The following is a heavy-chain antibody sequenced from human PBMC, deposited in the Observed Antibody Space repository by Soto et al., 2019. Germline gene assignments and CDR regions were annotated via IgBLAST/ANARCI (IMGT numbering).Heavy chain of an antibody. CDR2: ISSTTNYI. V-gene: IGHV3-21*01. CDR1: GFTFTRYS. Sequence: GGSLRLSCAASGFTFTRYSMNWVRQAPGKGLEWVSSISSTTNYIYYADSMKGRFTVSRDNAKNSVYLEMNSLSAEDTAVYYCARESEDLTSNFDYWGQATLVTVSS. CDR3: ARESEDLTSNFDY. J-gene: IGHJ4*02.